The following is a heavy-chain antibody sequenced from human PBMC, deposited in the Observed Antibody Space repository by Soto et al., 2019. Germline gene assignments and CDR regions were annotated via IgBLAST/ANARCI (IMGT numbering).Heavy chain of an antibody. J-gene: IGHJ5*02. V-gene: IGHV4-30-2*01. CDR1: GGSISSGGYS. CDR3: ARGAPFS. CDR2: IYHSGST. Sequence: PSETLSLTCAVSGGSISSGGYSWSWIRHPPGKGLEWIGYIYHSGSTYYNPSLKSRVTISVDRSKNQFSLKLSSVTAADTAVYYCARGAPFSWGQGTLLTVSS.